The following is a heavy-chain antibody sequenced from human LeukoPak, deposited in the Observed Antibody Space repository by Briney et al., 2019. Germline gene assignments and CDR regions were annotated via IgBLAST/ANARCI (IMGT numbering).Heavy chain of an antibody. CDR1: GGSISSYY. CDR3: ARGGGDYYDSSGKIDY. D-gene: IGHD3-22*01. J-gene: IGHJ4*02. CDR2: IYYSGST. Sequence: SETLSLTCTVSGGSISSYYWSWIRQPPGKALEWIGYIYYSGSTNYNPSLKSRVTISVDTSKNQFSLKLSSVTAADTAAYYCARGGGDYYDSSGKIDYWGQGTLVTVSS. V-gene: IGHV4-59*01.